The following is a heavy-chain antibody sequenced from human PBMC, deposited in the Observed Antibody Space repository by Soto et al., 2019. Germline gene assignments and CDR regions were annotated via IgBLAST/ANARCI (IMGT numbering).Heavy chain of an antibody. Sequence: ASVKVSCKASGGTFSSYAISWVRQAPGQGLEWMGGIIPIFGTANYAQKFQGRVTITADESTSTAYMELSSLRSEDTAVYYCAILEGTYYYYGMDVWGQGTTVTVSS. J-gene: IGHJ6*02. CDR3: AILEGTYYYYGMDV. CDR2: IIPIFGTA. CDR1: GGTFSSYA. V-gene: IGHV1-69*13.